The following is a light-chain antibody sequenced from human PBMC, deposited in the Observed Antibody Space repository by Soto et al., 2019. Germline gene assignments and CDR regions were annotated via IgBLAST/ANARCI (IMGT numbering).Light chain of an antibody. CDR3: SSYAGGNNLV. V-gene: IGLV2-8*01. Sequence: QSALTQPPSASGSPAQSVTISCTGTSSDVGGYNYVSWYQQHPGKAPKLMIYEVSKRPSGVPDRFSGSKSGNTASLTVSGLQTEDEADYYCSSYAGGNNLVFGTGTKVTVL. CDR2: EVS. J-gene: IGLJ1*01. CDR1: SSDVGGYNY.